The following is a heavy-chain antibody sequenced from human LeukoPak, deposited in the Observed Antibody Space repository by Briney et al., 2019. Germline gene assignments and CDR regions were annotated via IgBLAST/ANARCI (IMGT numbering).Heavy chain of an antibody. CDR2: SIHTGNS. Sequence: ASETLSLTCAVNGGSFSGFYWTWIRQSPGGGLEWIGESIHTGNSNYKPSLSGRVTISLDTSKHQFSLKLSPVTAADTAVYYCARGLSSGWVDYWGQGTLVTVSS. CDR1: GGSFSGFY. J-gene: IGHJ4*02. CDR3: ARGLSSGWVDY. V-gene: IGHV4-34*01. D-gene: IGHD6-19*01.